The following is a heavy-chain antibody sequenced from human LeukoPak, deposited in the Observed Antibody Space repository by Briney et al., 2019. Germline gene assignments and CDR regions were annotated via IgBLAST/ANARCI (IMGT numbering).Heavy chain of an antibody. CDR3: AKDGNIEWELLNWYYYYYMDV. Sequence: PGTSLRLSCAASGFTFISYAIHWVRQAPGKGLEWVAFIRYDGSNKYYADSVKGRFTISRDNSKNTLYLQMNSLRAEDTAVYYCAKDGNIEWELLNWYYYYYMDVWGKGTTVTISS. J-gene: IGHJ6*03. CDR2: IRYDGSNK. CDR1: GFTFISYA. D-gene: IGHD1-26*01. V-gene: IGHV3-30*02.